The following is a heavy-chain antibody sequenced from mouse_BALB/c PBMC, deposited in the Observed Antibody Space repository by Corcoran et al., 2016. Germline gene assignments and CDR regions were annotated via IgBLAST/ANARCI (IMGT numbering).Heavy chain of an antibody. CDR2: IYPGSGNT. CDR1: GYTFTDYY. J-gene: IGHJ3*01. Sequence: NQQQSGPELVKPGASVKISCKASGYTFTDYYINWVKQKPGQGLEWIGWIYPGSGNTKYNEKFKGKATLTVDTSSSTAYMQLSSLTSEDTAVYFCARRENGNGFAYWGQGTLVTVSA. D-gene: IGHD2-1*01. CDR3: ARRENGNGFAY. V-gene: IGHV1-84*02.